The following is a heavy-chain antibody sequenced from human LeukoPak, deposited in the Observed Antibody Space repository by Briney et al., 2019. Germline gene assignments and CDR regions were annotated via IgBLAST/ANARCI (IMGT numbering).Heavy chain of an antibody. D-gene: IGHD1-26*01. CDR2: TNSDGSTT. Sequence: PGGSPRLSCAASGFTFSGYWMHWVRQAPGKGLVWVSRTNSDGSTTSYADSVTGRFTISRDNAKNTLYLQMKSLRAEDTAVYYCARGYSGSYYNWFDPWGQGTLVTVSS. V-gene: IGHV3-74*01. CDR1: GFTFSGYW. CDR3: ARGYSGSYYNWFDP. J-gene: IGHJ5*02.